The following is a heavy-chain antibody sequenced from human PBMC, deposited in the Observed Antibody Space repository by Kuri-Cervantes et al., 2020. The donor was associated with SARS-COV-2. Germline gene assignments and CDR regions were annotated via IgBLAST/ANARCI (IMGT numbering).Heavy chain of an antibody. D-gene: IGHD3-3*01. CDR1: GYSFTSYW. CDR3: ARLSITIFGALTAPFDS. Sequence: KVSCKGSGYSFTSYWIGWVRQMPGKGLEWMGIIYPGDSDTRYSPSIQGQVTISADKSISTAYLQWSSLKASDTAIYYCARLSITIFGALTAPFDSWGQGTLVTVSS. J-gene: IGHJ5*01. V-gene: IGHV5-51*01. CDR2: IYPGDSDT.